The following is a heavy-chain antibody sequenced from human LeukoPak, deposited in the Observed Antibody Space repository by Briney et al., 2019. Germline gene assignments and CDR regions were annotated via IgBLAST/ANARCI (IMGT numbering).Heavy chain of an antibody. CDR3: ARYPRSNYNFDL. Sequence: ASVKVSCKASGYTFTSYDINWVRQATGQGLEWMGWMNPNNNNTGYAQKFQGRVTMTRNTSISTAYMELSSLRSEDTAVYYCARYPRSNYNFDLWGQGTLVTVSS. D-gene: IGHD5-24*01. CDR2: MNPNNNNT. CDR1: GYTFTSYD. V-gene: IGHV1-8*01. J-gene: IGHJ4*02.